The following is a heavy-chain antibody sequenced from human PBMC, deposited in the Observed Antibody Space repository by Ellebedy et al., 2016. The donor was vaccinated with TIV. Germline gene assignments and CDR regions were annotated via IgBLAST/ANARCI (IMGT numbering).Heavy chain of an antibody. J-gene: IGHJ4*02. CDR3: ARDGTVTTPTYFDY. D-gene: IGHD4-11*01. CDR2: LYSGGNT. V-gene: IGHV3-66*01. CDR1: GFTLGDHY. Sequence: GESLKISCVASGFTLGDHYIDWVRQAPGKGLEWVSILYSGGNTYYADSVQGRFTISRDNSKNTLYLQMNSLRVEDTAVYYCARDGTVTTPTYFDYWGQGTLVTVSS.